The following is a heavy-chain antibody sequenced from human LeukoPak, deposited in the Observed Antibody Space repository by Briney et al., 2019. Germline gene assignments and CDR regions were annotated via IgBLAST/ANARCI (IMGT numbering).Heavy chain of an antibody. D-gene: IGHD3-22*01. J-gene: IGHJ3*02. CDR3: AKDFSSGYFSGTYAFDI. CDR1: GFTFDDYA. Sequence: PGGSLRLSCAASGFTFDDYAMHWVRQAPGKGLEWVSGISWNSGSIGYADSVKGRFTISRDNAKNSLYLQMNSLRAEDTALYYCAKDFSSGYFSGTYAFDIWGQGTMVTVSS. CDR2: ISWNSGSI. V-gene: IGHV3-9*01.